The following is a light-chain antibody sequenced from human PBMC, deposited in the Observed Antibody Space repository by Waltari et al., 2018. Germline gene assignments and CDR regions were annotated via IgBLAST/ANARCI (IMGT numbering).Light chain of an antibody. CDR1: SGHSHYA. Sequence: QLVLTQSPSASASLGASVKLTCTLSSGHSHYAIAWHQQQPDKGPRYLMKVNSSGSHTKEDGMPGRFSGSSSGAERYLTISSRQSDDEAGYYCQTWGTGIRVFGGGTKLTVL. CDR2: VNSSGSH. J-gene: IGLJ3*02. CDR3: QTWGTGIRV. V-gene: IGLV4-69*01.